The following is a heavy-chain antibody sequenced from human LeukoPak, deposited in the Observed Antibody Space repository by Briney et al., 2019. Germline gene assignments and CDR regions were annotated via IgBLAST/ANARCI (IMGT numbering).Heavy chain of an antibody. D-gene: IGHD4-17*01. Sequence: PGGSLRLSCAASGFMFSSDWMSWVRQAPGKGLEWVSYISSGSSTIYYADSVKGRFTISRDNAKNSLYLQMNSLRDEDTAVYYCARSTRYGDYARNAFDIWGQGTMVTVSS. CDR2: ISSGSSTI. V-gene: IGHV3-48*02. J-gene: IGHJ3*02. CDR1: GFMFSSDW. CDR3: ARSTRYGDYARNAFDI.